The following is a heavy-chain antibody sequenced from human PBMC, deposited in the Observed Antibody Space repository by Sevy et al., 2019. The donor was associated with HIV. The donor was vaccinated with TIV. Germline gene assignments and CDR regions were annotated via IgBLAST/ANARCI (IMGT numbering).Heavy chain of an antibody. D-gene: IGHD6-13*01. Sequence: ASVKVSCKASGYTFTSYGISWVRQAPGQGLEWMGWISAYNGNTNYAQKLQGRVTMTTDTSTSTAYMELRSLRSDDTSLYYGARGSAAAGMYYYYYGMDVWGQGTTVTVSS. CDR3: ARGSAAAGMYYYYYGMDV. CDR1: GYTFTSYG. CDR2: ISAYNGNT. V-gene: IGHV1-18*01. J-gene: IGHJ6*02.